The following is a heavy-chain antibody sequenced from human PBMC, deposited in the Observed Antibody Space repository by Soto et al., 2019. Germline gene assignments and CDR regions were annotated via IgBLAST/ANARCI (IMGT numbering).Heavy chain of an antibody. J-gene: IGHJ4*02. CDR3: ARDFVPAYSGFSDY. D-gene: IGHD5-12*01. CDR2: ISAYNGNT. Sequence: ASVKVSCKASGYTFTSYGISWVRHAPGQGLEWMGWISAYNGNTNYAQKLQGRVTMTTDTSTSTAYMELRSLRSDDAAVYYCARDFVPAYSGFSDYWGQGSLVTSPQ. V-gene: IGHV1-18*01. CDR1: GYTFTSYG.